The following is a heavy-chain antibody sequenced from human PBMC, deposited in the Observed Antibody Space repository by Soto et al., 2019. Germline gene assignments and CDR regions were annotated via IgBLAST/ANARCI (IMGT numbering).Heavy chain of an antibody. CDR3: ARHDYGGNSGDNWFDP. V-gene: IGHV4-30-2*01. J-gene: IGHJ5*02. Sequence: PSETLSLTCAVSGGSISSGGYSWSWIRQPPGKGLELIGYIYHSASTYYNPSLKSRVTISVDRSKNQLSLKLSSVTAADTAVYYCARHDYGGNSGDNWFDPWGQGTLVTVSS. CDR2: IYHSAST. D-gene: IGHD4-17*01. CDR1: GGSISSGGYS.